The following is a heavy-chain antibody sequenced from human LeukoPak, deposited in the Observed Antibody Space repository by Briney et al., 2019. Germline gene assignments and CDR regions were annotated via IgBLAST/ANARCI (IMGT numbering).Heavy chain of an antibody. V-gene: IGHV1-69*04. Sequence: GASVKVSCKASGGTFSSYAISWVRQAPGQGLEWMGRIIPILGIANYAQKFQGRVTITADKSTSTAYMELRSLRSDDTAVYYCARVNGDAFDIWGQGTMVTVSS. J-gene: IGHJ3*02. CDR2: IIPILGIA. CDR3: ARVNGDAFDI. CDR1: GGTFSSYA.